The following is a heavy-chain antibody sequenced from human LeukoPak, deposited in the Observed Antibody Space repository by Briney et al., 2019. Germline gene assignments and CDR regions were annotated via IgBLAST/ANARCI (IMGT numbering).Heavy chain of an antibody. V-gene: IGHV3-23*01. J-gene: IGHJ6*02. CDR3: AKDGDIVATWPSAYYYGMDV. D-gene: IGHD5-12*01. CDR2: ISGSGGST. Sequence: GGSLRLSCAASGFTFSSYAMSWVRQAPGKGLEWVSAISGSGGSTYYADSVKGRFTISRDNSKNTLYLQMNSLRAEDTAVYYCAKDGDIVATWPSAYYYGMDVWGQGTTVTVSS. CDR1: GFTFSSYA.